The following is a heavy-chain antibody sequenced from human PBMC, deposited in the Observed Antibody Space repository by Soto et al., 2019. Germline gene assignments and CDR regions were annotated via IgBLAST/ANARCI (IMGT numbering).Heavy chain of an antibody. Sequence: QVQLVESGGGVVQPGRSLRLSCAASGFTFSSYGMHWVRQAPGKRLEWVAVIWYDGSNKYYADSVKGRFTISRDNSKNTLYLQMNSLRAEDTAVYYCAKPYCSSGSCYPHPCSINCFDPWGQGTLVTVSS. CDR2: IWYDGSNK. J-gene: IGHJ5*02. D-gene: IGHD2-15*01. V-gene: IGHV3-33*06. CDR3: AKPYCSSGSCYPHPCSINCFDP. CDR1: GFTFSSYG.